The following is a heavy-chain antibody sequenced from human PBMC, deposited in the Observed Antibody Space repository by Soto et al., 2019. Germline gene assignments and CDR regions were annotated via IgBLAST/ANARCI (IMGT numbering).Heavy chain of an antibody. J-gene: IGHJ6*02. V-gene: IGHV3-33*01. CDR1: GFTFSSYG. Sequence: GGSLSLSCAASGFTFSSYGMHWVRQAPGKGLEWVAVIWYDGSNKYYADSVKGRFTISRDNSKNTLYLQMNSLRAEDTAVYYCARDGDYTNYYYYGMDVWGQGTTVTVSS. CDR3: ARDGDYTNYYYYGMDV. D-gene: IGHD4-17*01. CDR2: IWYDGSNK.